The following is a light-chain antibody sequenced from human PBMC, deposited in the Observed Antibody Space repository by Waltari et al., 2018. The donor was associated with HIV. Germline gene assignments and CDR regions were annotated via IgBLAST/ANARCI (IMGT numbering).Light chain of an antibody. CDR1: QSISSY. CDR2: AAS. J-gene: IGKJ2*01. CDR3: QQSYSTPYT. Sequence: DFQIPQHPSSLSASVGHKVTTTCRASQSISSYLNWYQQKPGKAPKLLIYAASSLQSGVPSRFSGSGSGTDFTLTISSLQPEDFATYYCQQSYSTPYTFGQGTKLEIK. V-gene: IGKV1-39*01.